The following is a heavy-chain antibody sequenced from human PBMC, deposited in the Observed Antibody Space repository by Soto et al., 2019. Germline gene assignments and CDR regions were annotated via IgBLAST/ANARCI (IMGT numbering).Heavy chain of an antibody. D-gene: IGHD6-6*01. CDR2: IWYDGSNK. CDR3: AGVAARRPYYYGMDV. V-gene: IGHV3-33*01. CDR1: GFTFSSYG. Sequence: PGGSLRLSCAASGFTFSSYGMHWVRQAPGKGLEWVAVIWYDGSNKYYADSVKGRFTISRDNSKNTLYLQMNSLRAEDTAVYYCAGVAARRPYYYGMDVWGQGTTVTVSS. J-gene: IGHJ6*02.